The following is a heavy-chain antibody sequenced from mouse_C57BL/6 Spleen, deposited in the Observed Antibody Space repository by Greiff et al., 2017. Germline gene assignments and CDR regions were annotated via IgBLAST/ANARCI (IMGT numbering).Heavy chain of an antibody. CDR2: IWSGGST. D-gene: IGHD1-1*01. V-gene: IGHV2-2*01. CDR1: GFSLTSYG. J-gene: IGHJ1*03. Sequence: QVHVKQSGPGLVQPSQSLSITCTVSGFSLTSYGVHWVRQSPGKGLEWLGVIWSGGSTDYNAAFISRLSISKDNSKSQVFFKMNSLQADDTAIYYCARNCYGSSYQYFDVWGTGTTVTVSS. CDR3: ARNCYGSSYQYFDV.